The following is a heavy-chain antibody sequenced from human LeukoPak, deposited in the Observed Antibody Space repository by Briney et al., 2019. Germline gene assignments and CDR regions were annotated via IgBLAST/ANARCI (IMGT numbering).Heavy chain of an antibody. CDR2: ISSSSSTI. D-gene: IGHD1-26*01. J-gene: IGHJ4*02. Sequence: GGSLRLSCAASGFTFSSYSMNWVRQAPGKGLEWVSYISSSSSTIYYTDSVKGRFTISRDNAKNSLYLQMNSLRAEDTAVYYCARLGGEPDYWGQGTLVTVSS. V-gene: IGHV3-48*01. CDR1: GFTFSSYS. CDR3: ARLGGEPDY.